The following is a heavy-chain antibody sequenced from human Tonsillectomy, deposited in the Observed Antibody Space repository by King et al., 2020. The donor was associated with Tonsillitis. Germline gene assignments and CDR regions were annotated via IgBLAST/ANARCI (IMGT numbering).Heavy chain of an antibody. CDR1: GFTFSSYS. V-gene: IGHV3-21*01. CDR3: ATTRNYYYYYMDV. J-gene: IGHJ6*03. Sequence: VQLVESGGGLGKPGGSLRLSCAASGFTFSSYSMNWVRQAPGKGLEWVSSISSSSSYINYADSVKGRFTISRDNAKNSLYLQMNSLRAEDTAVYYCATTRNYYYYYMDVWGKGTSVTVSS. CDR2: ISSSSSYI.